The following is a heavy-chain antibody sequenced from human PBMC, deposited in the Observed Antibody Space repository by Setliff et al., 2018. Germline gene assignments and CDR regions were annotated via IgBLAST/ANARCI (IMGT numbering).Heavy chain of an antibody. J-gene: IGHJ1*01. V-gene: IGHV3-7*01. Sequence: PGGSLRLSCAASGFIFSTYWMSRVRQAPGKGLEWVANIKQDGSDKYYVDSVKGRFTISRDNAKNSLYLQMNSLRADDTAVYYCARASLGKFGSAVEYFHHWGQGTLVTVS. CDR3: ARASLGKFGSAVEYFHH. CDR2: IKQDGSDK. D-gene: IGHD2-15*01. CDR1: GFIFSTYW.